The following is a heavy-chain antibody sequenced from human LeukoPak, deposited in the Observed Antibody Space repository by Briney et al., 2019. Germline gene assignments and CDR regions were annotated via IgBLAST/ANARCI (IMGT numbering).Heavy chain of an antibody. V-gene: IGHV1-2*02. CDR3: ARDFRVAAHAIILYYYYYMDV. Sequence: ASVKVSCKASGYTFTSYGISWVRQAPGQGLEWMGWINPNSGGTNYAQKFQGRVTMTRDTSISTAYMELSRLRSDDTAVYYCARDFRVAAHAIILYYYYYMDVWGKGTTVTVSS. D-gene: IGHD2-15*01. CDR1: GYTFTSYG. CDR2: INPNSGGT. J-gene: IGHJ6*03.